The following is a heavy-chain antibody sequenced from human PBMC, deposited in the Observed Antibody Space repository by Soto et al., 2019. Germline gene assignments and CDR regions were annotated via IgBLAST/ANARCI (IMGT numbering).Heavy chain of an antibody. CDR2: ISAYNGNT. CDR1: GYTFTSYG. Sequence: ASVKVSRKASGYTFTSYGISWVRQAPGQGLEWMGWISAYNGNTNYAQKLQGRVTMTTDTSTSTAYMELRSLRSDDTAVYYCARVFHDSSGQNWFDPWGQGTLVTVSS. V-gene: IGHV1-18*01. CDR3: ARVFHDSSGQNWFDP. J-gene: IGHJ5*02. D-gene: IGHD3-22*01.